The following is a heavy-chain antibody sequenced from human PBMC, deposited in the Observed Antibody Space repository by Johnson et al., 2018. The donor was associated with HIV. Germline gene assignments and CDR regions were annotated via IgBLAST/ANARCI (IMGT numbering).Heavy chain of an antibody. CDR2: IFSGGST. Sequence: VQLVESGGGLVQPGGSLRLSCAASGFTFSSYAMTWVRQAPGKGLEWVSVIFSGGSTYYAGSVHGRFTISRDNSKNTLYLQMNSLRAEDTAVYYCARACRDGYTCDAFDIWGQGTMVTVSS. D-gene: IGHD5-24*01. CDR3: ARACRDGYTCDAFDI. CDR1: GFTFSSYA. J-gene: IGHJ3*02. V-gene: IGHV3-66*01.